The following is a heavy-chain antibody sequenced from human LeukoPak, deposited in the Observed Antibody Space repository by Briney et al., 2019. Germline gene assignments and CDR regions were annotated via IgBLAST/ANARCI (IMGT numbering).Heavy chain of an antibody. Sequence: GGSLRLSCAVSGFTPTNHGVSWVRQAPGMGLEWVSIITGTGGKYYGDSVKGRFVLSRDNSKNTVYMQMSSLRAEDTATYYCAKDYCRDGNCPFPFLDSWGQGTQVTVSS. CDR1: GFTPTNHG. CDR2: ITGTGGK. V-gene: IGHV3-23*01. D-gene: IGHD2-15*01. J-gene: IGHJ4*02. CDR3: AKDYCRDGNCPFPFLDS.